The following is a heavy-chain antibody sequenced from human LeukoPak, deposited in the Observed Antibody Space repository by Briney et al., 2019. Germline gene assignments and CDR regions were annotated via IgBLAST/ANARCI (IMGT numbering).Heavy chain of an antibody. CDR1: GFAFSSYA. D-gene: IGHD6-13*01. CDR2: VSYDGGSK. J-gene: IGHJ4*02. Sequence: GGSLRLSCAASGFAFSSYAMHWVRQGPGKGLEWVALVSYDGGSKYYADSVKGRITISRDNSKNTLHLLMNSLRTEDTAVYYCARVKGGIAAAGNYFDYWGQGTLVTVSS. V-gene: IGHV3-30-3*01. CDR3: ARVKGGIAAAGNYFDY.